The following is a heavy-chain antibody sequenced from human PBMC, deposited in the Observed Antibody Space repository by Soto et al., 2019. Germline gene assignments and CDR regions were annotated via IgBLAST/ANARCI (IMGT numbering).Heavy chain of an antibody. CDR3: AKWEGDCYRYARDVFAI. Sequence: LRLSCAASGFSFSSEAMSWVRQAPGKGLEWVSAISGSGGSTDYADSVKGRFTISRDNSKNTRYLQMNSLRAEDTAVYYCAKWEGDCYRYARDVFAICGRGTMVTVSS. CDR1: GFSFSSEA. V-gene: IGHV3-23*01. CDR2: ISGSGGST. D-gene: IGHD2-21*01. J-gene: IGHJ3*02.